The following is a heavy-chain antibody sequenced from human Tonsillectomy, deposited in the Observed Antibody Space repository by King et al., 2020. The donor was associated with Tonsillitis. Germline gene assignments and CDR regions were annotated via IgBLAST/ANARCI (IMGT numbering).Heavy chain of an antibody. V-gene: IGHV1-46*01. D-gene: IGHD6-19*01. CDR1: GYTFSSFY. J-gene: IGHJ4*02. Sequence: QLVQSGAEVKKPGASVKVSCKTSGYTFSSFYMHWVRQAPGQGLEWMGMINPSDGSTYYTEKFQGRVTMTRDTSTSTVYMELSSLRSEDTAVFHWARALSGRYPYFDFWGQGPPVTVSS. CDR2: INPSDGST. CDR3: ARALSGRYPYFDF.